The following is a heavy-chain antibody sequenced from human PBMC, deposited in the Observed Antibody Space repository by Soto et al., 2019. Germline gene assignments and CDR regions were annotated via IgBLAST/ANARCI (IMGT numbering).Heavy chain of an antibody. CDR2: ISYDGRNK. D-gene: IGHD3-9*01. CDR3: SQPTFDWFRVETSDFHYGMDV. J-gene: IGHJ6*02. V-gene: IGHV3-30*18. Sequence: QVQLVESGGGVVQPGNSLRLSCAASGFMFSSFGIHWVRQAPGKGLEWVTVISYDGRNKLYADSVKGRFTISRDNSKNTLYLQMNSLRAEDTAVYYCSQPTFDWFRVETSDFHYGMDVWGQGTTVTVSS. CDR1: GFMFSSFG.